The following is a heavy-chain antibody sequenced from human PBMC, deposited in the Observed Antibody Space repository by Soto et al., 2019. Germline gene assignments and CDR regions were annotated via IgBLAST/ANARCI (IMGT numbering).Heavy chain of an antibody. Sequence: SETLSLTCSVSGGSISTVDHYWTWIRQPPGKGLEWIGSIYHTGSTYYSKSLRSRLTMSVDTSKSQFSLRLSSVTAADTAVYYCARATGTLRSRNCDYWGQGSLVTVSS. CDR3: ARATGTLRSRNCDY. CDR2: IYHTGST. V-gene: IGHV4-31*03. CDR1: GGSISTVDHY. D-gene: IGHD1-1*01. J-gene: IGHJ4*02.